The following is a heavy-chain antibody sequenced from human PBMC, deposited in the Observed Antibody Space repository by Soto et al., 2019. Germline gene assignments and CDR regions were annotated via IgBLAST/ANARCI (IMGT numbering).Heavy chain of an antibody. V-gene: IGHV1-18*01. D-gene: IGHD3-10*01. J-gene: IGHJ3*02. Sequence: ASVKVSCKASGYTFTSYGISWVRQAPGQGLEWMGWISAYNGNTNYAQKLQGRVTMTTDTSTGTAYMELRSLRSDDTAVYYCARVWFGESNDAFDIWGQGTMVTVSS. CDR1: GYTFTSYG. CDR3: ARVWFGESNDAFDI. CDR2: ISAYNGNT.